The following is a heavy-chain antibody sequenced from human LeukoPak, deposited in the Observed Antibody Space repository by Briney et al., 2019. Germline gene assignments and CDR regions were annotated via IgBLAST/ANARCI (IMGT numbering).Heavy chain of an antibody. Sequence: GGSLRLSCVVSGFTFSSYAMSWVRQAPGKGLEWVSAIRDSGGSTYYADSVKGRFTISRDNSKNTLYLQMNSLRAEDTAVYYCAKASSGWYPLWDYWGQGTLVTVSS. CDR1: GFTFSSYA. V-gene: IGHV3-23*01. CDR2: IRDSGGST. J-gene: IGHJ4*02. CDR3: AKASSGWYPLWDY. D-gene: IGHD6-19*01.